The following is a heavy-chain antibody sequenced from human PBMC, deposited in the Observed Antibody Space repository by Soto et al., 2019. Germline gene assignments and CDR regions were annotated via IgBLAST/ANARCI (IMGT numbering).Heavy chain of an antibody. Sequence: QVQLQQWGAGLLKPSETLSLTCAVYGGSFSGYYWSWIRQPPGKGLEWIGEINHSGSTNYNPSLKSRVTISVDTSKNQFSLKLSSVTAADAAVYYCARGRYYGSGSSPRHYYCYYMDVWGKGTTVTVSS. CDR2: INHSGST. D-gene: IGHD3-10*01. V-gene: IGHV4-34*01. CDR3: ARGRYYGSGSSPRHYYCYYMDV. J-gene: IGHJ6*03. CDR1: GGSFSGYY.